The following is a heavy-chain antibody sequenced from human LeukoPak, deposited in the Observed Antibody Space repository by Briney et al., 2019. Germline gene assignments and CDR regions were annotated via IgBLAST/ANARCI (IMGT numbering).Heavy chain of an antibody. CDR2: IFHSGSN. D-gene: IGHD3-10*01. CDR3: ARASGSYGSGSYYYYGMDV. J-gene: IGHJ6*04. CDR1: GYSISSGYY. Sequence: SETLSLTCAVSGYSISSGYYWGWIRQPPGKGLEWIGSIFHSGSNYYNPSLKSRVNMSVDTSKNQISLKLSSVTAADTAVYYCARASGSYGSGSYYYYGMDVWGKGTTVTVSS. V-gene: IGHV4-38-2*01.